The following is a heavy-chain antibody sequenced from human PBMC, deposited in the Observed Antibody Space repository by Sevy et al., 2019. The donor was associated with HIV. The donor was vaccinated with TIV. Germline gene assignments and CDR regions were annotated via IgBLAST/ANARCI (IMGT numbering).Heavy chain of an antibody. CDR3: ARVSTMVEEVTYFFDY. CDR1: GASVRSGNYY. V-gene: IGHV4-61*01. D-gene: IGHD3-10*01. Sequence: SETLSLTCGVSGASVRSGNYYWSWIRQAPGKGLEWIGYIHYRGSTNYTPSLKSRVTISVDTSKNQSSLRLISVTDADTAVDYCARVSTMVEEVTYFFDYWGQGTLVTVSS. CDR2: IHYRGST. J-gene: IGHJ4*02.